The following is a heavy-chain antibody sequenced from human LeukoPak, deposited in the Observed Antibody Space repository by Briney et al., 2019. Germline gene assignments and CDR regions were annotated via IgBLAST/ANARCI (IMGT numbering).Heavy chain of an antibody. CDR3: ARDPGYGDYVGSSDY. CDR1: GYTFTSYY. Sequence: ASVKVSCKASGYTFTSYYMHWVRQAPGQGLEWMGIINPSGGSTSYAQKFQGRVTMTRDTSTSTVYMELSSLRYEDTAVYYCARDPGYGDYVGSSDYWGQGTLVTVSS. CDR2: INPSGGST. V-gene: IGHV1-46*01. D-gene: IGHD4-17*01. J-gene: IGHJ4*02.